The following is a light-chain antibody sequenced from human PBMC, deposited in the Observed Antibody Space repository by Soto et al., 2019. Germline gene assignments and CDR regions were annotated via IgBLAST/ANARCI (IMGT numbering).Light chain of an antibody. V-gene: IGKV3-15*01. CDR3: QKYNNWPRAT. J-gene: IGKJ4*01. CDR2: RTS. Sequence: EIVLTQSPATLSVSPGERATLSCRASQSISSNLAWYQQKPGQAPRLLMFRTSSRATGFPDRFSGSGSGTEFNLTISRRQSEDFGVYYCQKYNNWPRATFGGGTKVDIK. CDR1: QSISSN.